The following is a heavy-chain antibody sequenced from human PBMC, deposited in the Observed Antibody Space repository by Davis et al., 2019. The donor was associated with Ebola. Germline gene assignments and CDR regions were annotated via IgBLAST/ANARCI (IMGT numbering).Heavy chain of an antibody. CDR3: ARGPRGYSGYLYYYYGMDV. V-gene: IGHV4-34*01. CDR2: INHSGST. CDR1: GGSFSGYY. Sequence: MPSETLSLTCAVYGGSFSGYYWSWIRQPPGKGLEWIGEINHSGSTNYNPSLKSRVTISVDTSKNQFSLKLSSVTAADTAVYYCARGPRGYSGYLYYYYGMDVWGQGTTVTVSS. D-gene: IGHD5-12*01. J-gene: IGHJ6*02.